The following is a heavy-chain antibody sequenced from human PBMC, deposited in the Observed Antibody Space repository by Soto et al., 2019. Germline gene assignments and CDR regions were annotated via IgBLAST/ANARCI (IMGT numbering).Heavy chain of an antibody. CDR2: IYYSGET. CDR1: GVSISGTSYY. J-gene: IGHJ1*01. V-gene: IGHV4-39*01. CDR3: ARHGSF. D-gene: IGHD3-16*02. Sequence: PSETLSLTCTVSGVSISGTSYYWGWIRQTPAKGLEWIGTIYYSGETFYNPSLKSRVTISIDTSKNHFSLNLTSVTAADTAIYCCARHGSFWGQGALVTVSS.